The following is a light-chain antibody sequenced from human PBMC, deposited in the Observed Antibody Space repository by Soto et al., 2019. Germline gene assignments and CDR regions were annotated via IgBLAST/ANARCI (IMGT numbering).Light chain of an antibody. Sequence: DVDMTQSPLSLPVTLGQPASISCRSSQSLVYSDGNTYLSWFQLRPGQSPRRLIYEVSNRESGVPDRFSGSGSGTDFTLKISRVEAEDVGVYYCMQGTHWPWTFGQGTKVEIK. V-gene: IGKV2-30*01. CDR3: MQGTHWPWT. CDR2: EVS. CDR1: QSLVYSDGNTY. J-gene: IGKJ1*01.